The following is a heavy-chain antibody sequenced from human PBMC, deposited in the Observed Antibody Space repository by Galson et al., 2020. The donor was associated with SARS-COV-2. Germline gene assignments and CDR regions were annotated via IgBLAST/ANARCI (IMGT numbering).Heavy chain of an antibody. V-gene: IGHV1-46*01. Sequence: GESLKISCRASGYTFTSYYIHWVRQAPGHGLEWMGIINPSGLRTRNAQKFQGRVTMTSDTSTSTVFMELSSLRSEDTAVYYCAREVGGGEYDSAFDYWGQGTLVTVSS. CDR2: INPSGLRT. CDR1: GYTFTSYY. CDR3: AREVGGGEYDSAFDY. J-gene: IGHJ4*02. D-gene: IGHD2-21*01.